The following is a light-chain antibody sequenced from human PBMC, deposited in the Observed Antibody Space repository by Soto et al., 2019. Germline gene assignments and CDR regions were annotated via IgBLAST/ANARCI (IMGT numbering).Light chain of an antibody. J-gene: IGKJ5*01. CDR3: QQYGNAPIT. V-gene: IGKV3-20*01. CDR1: QTVYSSL. CDR2: GAS. Sequence: ETGLTQSPCTLALSTGERATLSCRAAQTVYSSLLAWYQQKPGQAPRLLIYGASSRATGIPDRFSGSGSGTDFTLTISRVEPEDFAVYHCQQYGNAPITFGQGTRLETK.